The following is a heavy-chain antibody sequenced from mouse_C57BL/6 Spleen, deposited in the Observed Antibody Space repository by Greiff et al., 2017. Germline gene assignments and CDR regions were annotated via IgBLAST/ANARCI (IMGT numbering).Heavy chain of an antibody. CDR2: IRNKANGYTT. Sequence: EVKVEESGGGLVQPGGSLSLSCAASGFTFTDYYMSWVRQPPGKALEWLGFIRNKANGYTTEYSASVKGRFTISRDNSQSILYLQMNGLRAEDSATYYCARSVYDCFDYWGQGTTLTVSA. D-gene: IGHD2-3*01. V-gene: IGHV7-3*01. CDR1: GFTFTDYY. CDR3: ARSVYDCFDY. J-gene: IGHJ2*01.